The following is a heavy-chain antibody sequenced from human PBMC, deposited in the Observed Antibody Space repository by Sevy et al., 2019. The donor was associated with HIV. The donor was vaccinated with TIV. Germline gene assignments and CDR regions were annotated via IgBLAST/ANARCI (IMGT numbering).Heavy chain of an antibody. CDR3: ARESNAGEGVVITYRFDY. V-gene: IGHV3-7*01. Sequence: GGSLRLSCAASGFTFSSYWMSWVRQAPGKGLEWVANIKQDGSEKYYVDSVKGRFSISRDNAKNSLYLQMNSLRAEATAVYYCARESNAGEGVVITYRFDYWGQGTLVTVSS. D-gene: IGHD3-3*01. CDR2: IKQDGSEK. CDR1: GFTFSSYW. J-gene: IGHJ4*02.